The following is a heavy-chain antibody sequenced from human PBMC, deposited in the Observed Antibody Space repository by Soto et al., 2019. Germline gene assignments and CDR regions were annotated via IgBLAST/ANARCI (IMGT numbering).Heavy chain of an antibody. CDR3: RVGSPPLDY. D-gene: IGHD1-26*01. CDR2: ISAYSGNT. CDR1: GYSFTSYG. V-gene: IGHV1-18*01. J-gene: IGHJ4*02. Sequence: QVQLMQSGAEVKKPGASVKVSCKASGYSFTSYGINWVRQAPGQGLEWRGWISAYSGNTNYAQKLQGRVTMTTDTSTTTAYMELRSLRSDDTAVYYCRVGSPPLDYWGQGTLVTVSS.